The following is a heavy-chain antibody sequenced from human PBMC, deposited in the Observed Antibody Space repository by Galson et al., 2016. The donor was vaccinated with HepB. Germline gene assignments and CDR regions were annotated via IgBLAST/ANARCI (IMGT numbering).Heavy chain of an antibody. V-gene: IGHV3-21*01. J-gene: IGHJ3*02. CDR1: GFTFSRYT. Sequence: SLRLSCAASGFTFSRYTLNWVRRAPGKGLEWVSSISSSSTCIYYADSMKGRFTISRDNAKKSLYLQMSSLRVEDTAVYYCARESSGYDYDFDIWGQGTMVTVSS. CDR2: ISSSSTCI. D-gene: IGHD5-12*01. CDR3: ARESSGYDYDFDI.